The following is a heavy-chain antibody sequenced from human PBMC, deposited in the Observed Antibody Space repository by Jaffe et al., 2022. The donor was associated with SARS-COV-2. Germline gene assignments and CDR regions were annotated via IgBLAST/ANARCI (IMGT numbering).Heavy chain of an antibody. D-gene: IGHD2-2*01. Sequence: EVQVLESGGGLVQPGGSLRLSCAASGFTFKFYDMNWVRQAPGKGLEWVSGVSGSGGSTYYAGSVEGRFTISRDNSKDTLYLQMNSLRAEDTAVYYCAPDCSSTSCYSAGLDVWGQGTTVTVSS. CDR2: VSGSGGST. CDR3: APDCSSTSCYSAGLDV. V-gene: IGHV3-23*01. CDR1: GFTFKFYD. J-gene: IGHJ6*02.